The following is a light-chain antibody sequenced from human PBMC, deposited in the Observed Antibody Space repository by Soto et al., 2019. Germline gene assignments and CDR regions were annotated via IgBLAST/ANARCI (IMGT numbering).Light chain of an antibody. Sequence: QSVLTQPPSVSGAPGQRVTISCTGSSSNIGAGYDVHWYQQFPGTAPKLLIYGSTNRPSGVPDRFSGSKSGTSAYLAITGLQSEDEADYYCQSYDTSLSGVVFGGGTKLTVL. V-gene: IGLV1-40*01. CDR2: GST. J-gene: IGLJ2*01. CDR1: SSNIGAGYD. CDR3: QSYDTSLSGVV.